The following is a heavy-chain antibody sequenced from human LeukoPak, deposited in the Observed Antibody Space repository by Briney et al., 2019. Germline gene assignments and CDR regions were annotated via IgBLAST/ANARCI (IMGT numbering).Heavy chain of an antibody. Sequence: ASVKVSCRASGYTFTGNYIHWVRQAPGQGLEWVGRINPKDGRTNYAQRFQDRVTMTRDTSISTAYMDLSSLRSDDTAVYYCARVIGGSSGDFWGQGTLVTVSS. V-gene: IGHV1-2*06. J-gene: IGHJ4*02. CDR3: ARVIGGSSGDF. CDR1: GYTFTGNY. D-gene: IGHD2-15*01. CDR2: INPKDGRT.